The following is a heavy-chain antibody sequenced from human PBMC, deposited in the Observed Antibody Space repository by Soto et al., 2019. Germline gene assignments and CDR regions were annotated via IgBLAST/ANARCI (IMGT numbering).Heavy chain of an antibody. CDR3: ARDGVIVVVPAAGWFDP. Sequence: ASVKVSCQASGYTFTGYYMHWVRQAPGQGLEWMGWINPNSGGTNYAQKFQGRVTMTRDTSISTAYMELSRLRSDDTAVYYCARDGVIVVVPAAGWFDPWGQGTLVTVSS. V-gene: IGHV1-2*02. CDR1: GYTFTGYY. CDR2: INPNSGGT. J-gene: IGHJ5*02. D-gene: IGHD2-2*01.